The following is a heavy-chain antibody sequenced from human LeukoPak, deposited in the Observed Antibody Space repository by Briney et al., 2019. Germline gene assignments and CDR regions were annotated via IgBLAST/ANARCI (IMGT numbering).Heavy chain of an antibody. Sequence: SETLSLTCAVYGGSFSGYYWSWIRQPPGKGLEWIGEINHSGSTNYNPSLKSRVTISVDTSKNQFSLKLSSVTAADTAVYYCARHRFYYGSGSYYNPPDKGFDPWGQGTLVTVSS. J-gene: IGHJ5*02. CDR3: ARHRFYYGSGSYYNPPDKGFDP. CDR2: INHSGST. D-gene: IGHD3-10*01. V-gene: IGHV4-34*01. CDR1: GGSFSGYY.